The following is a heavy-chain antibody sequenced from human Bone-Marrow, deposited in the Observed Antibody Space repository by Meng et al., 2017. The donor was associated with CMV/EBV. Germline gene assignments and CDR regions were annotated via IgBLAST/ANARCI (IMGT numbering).Heavy chain of an antibody. CDR3: TRWVSGAAANFDV. Sequence: GESLKISCAASGFTLSGSTVHWVRQASGKGLEWVGRMRNKVANYATAYSASVKGRFTISREDSKNTAYLQMKSLKTDDSDLYYCTRWVSGAAANFDVWGQGTLVTVSS. J-gene: IGHJ4*02. CDR2: MRNKVANYAT. CDR1: GFTLSGST. D-gene: IGHD6-25*01. V-gene: IGHV3-73*01.